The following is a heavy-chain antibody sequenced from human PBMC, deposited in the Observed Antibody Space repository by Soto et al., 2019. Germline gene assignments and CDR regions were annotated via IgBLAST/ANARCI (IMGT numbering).Heavy chain of an antibody. CDR2: IDPGDSDA. CDR3: TRRAAVSPGYYAMDV. D-gene: IGHD6-13*01. Sequence: EVQLVQSEAEVRAPGESLRISCKGFGYYFSNYAIIWVRQLPGKGLEWMGKIDPGDSDANYSPSFQGHVTISADMSITTAYLLWGSLKASDSAIYYCTRRAAVSPGYYAMDVWGQGTTVIVSS. CDR1: GYYFSNYA. V-gene: IGHV5-10-1*03. J-gene: IGHJ6*02.